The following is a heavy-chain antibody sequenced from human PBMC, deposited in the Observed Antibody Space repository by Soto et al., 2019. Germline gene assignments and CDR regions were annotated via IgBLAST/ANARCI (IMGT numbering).Heavy chain of an antibody. CDR2: IYYSGST. CDR1: GGSISSSSYY. D-gene: IGHD2-2*02. V-gene: IGHV4-39*07. Sequence: SETLSLTCTSSGGSISSSSYYWGWIRQPPGKGLEWIGSIYYSGSTYYNPSLKSRVTISVDTSKNQFSLKLSSVTAADTAVYYCARVGCSSTSCYMLAYYYMDVWGKGTTVTVSS. CDR3: ARVGCSSTSCYMLAYYYMDV. J-gene: IGHJ6*03.